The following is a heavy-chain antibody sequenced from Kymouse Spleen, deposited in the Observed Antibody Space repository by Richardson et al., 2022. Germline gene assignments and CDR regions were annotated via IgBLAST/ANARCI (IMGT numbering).Heavy chain of an antibody. V-gene: IGHV4-39*01. CDR2: IYYSGST. D-gene: IGHD5-18,IGHD5-18*01. CDR1: GGSISSSSYY. Sequence: QLQLQESGPGLVKPSETLSLTCTVSGGSISSSSYYWGWIRQPPGKGLEWIGSIYYSGSTYYNPSLKSRVTISVDTSKNQFSLKLSSVTAADTAVYYCARGNTAMVTGFYYYYGMDVWGQGTTVTVSS. J-gene: IGHJ6*02. CDR3: ARGNTAMVTGFYYYYGMDV.